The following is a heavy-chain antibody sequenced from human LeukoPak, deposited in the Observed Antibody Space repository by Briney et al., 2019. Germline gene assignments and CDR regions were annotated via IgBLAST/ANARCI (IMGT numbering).Heavy chain of an antibody. D-gene: IGHD2-2*01. CDR3: ARSRAGITIPDAFDI. J-gene: IGHJ3*02. Sequence: PGGSLRLSCAASGFTFSSYDMHWVRQATGQGLEWVSAIGTAGDTYYPGSVKGRFTISRENAKNSLYLQMNSLRAGDTAVYYCARSRAGITIPDAFDIWGQGTMVTVSS. CDR1: GFTFSSYD. CDR2: IGTAGDT. V-gene: IGHV3-13*04.